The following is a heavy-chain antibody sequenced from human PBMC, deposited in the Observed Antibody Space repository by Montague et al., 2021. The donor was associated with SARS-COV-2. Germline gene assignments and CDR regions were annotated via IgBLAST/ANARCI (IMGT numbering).Heavy chain of an antibody. CDR3: ARDRWFGEFDY. J-gene: IGHJ4*02. D-gene: IGHD3-10*01. CDR2: ISYDGSNI. Sequence: SLRLSCAASGFTFSIYAMHWVRQAPGKGLEWVAGISYDGSNIYYADSVKGRFTISRDNSKNTLYLQMNSLRAEDTAVYYCARDRWFGEFDYWGQGTLVTVSP. V-gene: IGHV3-30-3*01. CDR1: GFTFSIYA.